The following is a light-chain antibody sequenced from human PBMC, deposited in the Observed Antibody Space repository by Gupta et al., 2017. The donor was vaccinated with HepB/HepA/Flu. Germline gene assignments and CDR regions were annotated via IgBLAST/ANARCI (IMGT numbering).Light chain of an antibody. CDR1: SGINVGAYN. Sequence: QAVLTQPSSLSASPGASVSLTCTLRSGINVGAYNIYWFWQKPGSPPQYLLRYKSNADNQQGSGVPSRFSGSKDGSAKSGILLISGLQAEDEADYHCMIWHSSTWVFGGGTKLTVL. V-gene: IGLV5-45*02. CDR3: MIWHSSTWV. CDR2: YKSNADN. J-gene: IGLJ3*02.